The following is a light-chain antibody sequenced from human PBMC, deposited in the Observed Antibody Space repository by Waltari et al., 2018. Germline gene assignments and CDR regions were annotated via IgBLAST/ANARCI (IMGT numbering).Light chain of an antibody. V-gene: IGKV3-15*01. CDR3: QQYNDWPPI. CDR1: QSVSSS. CDR2: GAS. Sequence: ETVMTQSPATLYESLGERATLSCRASQSVSSSLAWYQQKPGQAPRLLIYGASTRATGIPARFSGSGSGTEFTLTISSLQSEDFAVYYCQQYNDWPPIFGQGTKLEI. J-gene: IGKJ2*01.